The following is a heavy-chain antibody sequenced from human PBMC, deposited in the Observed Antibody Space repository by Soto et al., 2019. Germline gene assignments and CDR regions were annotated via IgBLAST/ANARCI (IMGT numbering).Heavy chain of an antibody. V-gene: IGHV3-30-3*01. CDR2: ISYDGSNK. CDR3: TTFGIYGDYVDFDY. CDR1: GFTFSSYA. Sequence: WGSLRLSCAASGFTFSSYAMHWFRQAPGKGLEWVAVISYDGSNKYYADSVKGRFTISRDNSKNTLYLQMNSLRAEDTAVYYCTTFGIYGDYVDFDYWGQGTLVTVSS. D-gene: IGHD4-17*01. J-gene: IGHJ4*02.